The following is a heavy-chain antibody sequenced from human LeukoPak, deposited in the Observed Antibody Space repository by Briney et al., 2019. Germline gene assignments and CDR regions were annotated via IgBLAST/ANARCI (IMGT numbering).Heavy chain of an antibody. CDR1: GGSINSYY. CDR3: ARRVGHDSNGYLAY. CDR2: IYSTEST. D-gene: IGHD3-22*01. V-gene: IGHV4-4*09. Sequence: PSETLSLTCTVSGGSINSYYWSWIRQPPGKGLECIGYIYSTESTNYNPSLKSRLTISVDTSKNQFSLKLSSVTAADTAVYYCARRVGHDSNGYLAYWGQGTLVTVSS. J-gene: IGHJ4*02.